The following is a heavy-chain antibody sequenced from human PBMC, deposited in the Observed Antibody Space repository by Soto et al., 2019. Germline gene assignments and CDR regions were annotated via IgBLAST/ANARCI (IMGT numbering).Heavy chain of an antibody. V-gene: IGHV3-30*18. CDR2: ISKDGNDQ. CDR3: AKDRWEFTRYFDS. J-gene: IGHJ4*02. CDR1: GFTFSTYG. Sequence: QVQLVESGGGVVQPGTSLRLSCAASGFTFSTYGMHWVRQAPGKRLEWVAVISKDGNDQYYADSVKGRFTVSRDNSKNTLSLQMNSLRPEDTAFYYCAKDRWEFTRYFDSWGQGTLVTVSS. D-gene: IGHD1-26*01.